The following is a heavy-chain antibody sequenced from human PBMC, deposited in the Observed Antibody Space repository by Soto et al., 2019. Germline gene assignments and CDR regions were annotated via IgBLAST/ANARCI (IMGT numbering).Heavy chain of an antibody. V-gene: IGHV4-34*01. CDR2: INHSRTI. CDR3: ARGGNIVRMTASTFEY. J-gene: IGHJ4*02. D-gene: IGHD2-21*02. Sequence: SETLSLTCGVSGGSVSGYLWSWIRQSPGKGLEWIGEINHSRTINYNPSLRSRVTILIDTSNNQFSLKLSSVTAADTAIYYCARGGNIVRMTASTFEYWSQGTLVTVSS. CDR1: GGSVSGYL.